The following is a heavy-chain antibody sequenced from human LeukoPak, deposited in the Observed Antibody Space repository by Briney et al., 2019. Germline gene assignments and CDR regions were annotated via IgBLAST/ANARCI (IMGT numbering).Heavy chain of an antibody. J-gene: IGHJ5*02. CDR3: ARDDFDTAMVYNFFDP. Sequence: ASVKISCKASGYTFSGHYMHWVRQAPGQGLEWMGVLHPTGSSTNYAQKFQGRVTMTRDTSTSTVYMELRGLTSEDTAVYYCARDDFDTAMVYNFFDPWGPGTLVTVSS. CDR2: LHPTGSST. CDR1: GYTFSGHY. D-gene: IGHD5-18*01. V-gene: IGHV1-46*01.